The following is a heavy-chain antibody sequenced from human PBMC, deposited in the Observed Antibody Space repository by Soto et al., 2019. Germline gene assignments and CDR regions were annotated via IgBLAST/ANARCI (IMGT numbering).Heavy chain of an antibody. V-gene: IGHV3-33*01. CDR1: GFTFSSYG. J-gene: IGHJ4*02. Sequence: PGGSLRLSCAASGFTFSSYGMHWVRQAPGKGLEWVAVIWYDGSNKYYADSVKGRFTISRDNSKNTLYLQMNSLRAEDTAVYYCARDPSHFWSGYPKYYFDYWGQGTLVTVSS. CDR2: IWYDGSNK. CDR3: ARDPSHFWSGYPKYYFDY. D-gene: IGHD3-3*02.